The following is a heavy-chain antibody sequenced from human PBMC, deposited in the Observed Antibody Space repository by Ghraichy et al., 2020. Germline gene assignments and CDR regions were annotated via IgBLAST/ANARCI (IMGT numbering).Heavy chain of an antibody. CDR2: IKSKTDGGTT. V-gene: IGHV3-15*01. J-gene: IGHJ4*02. CDR1: GFTFSNAW. CDR3: TRGSNGLWFGELVDY. D-gene: IGHD3-10*01. Sequence: GESLNISCAASGFTFSNAWMSWVRQAPGKGLEWVGRIKSKTDGGTTDYAAPVKGRFTISRDDSKNTLYLQMNSLKTEDTAVYYCTRGSNGLWFGELVDYWGQGTLVTVSS.